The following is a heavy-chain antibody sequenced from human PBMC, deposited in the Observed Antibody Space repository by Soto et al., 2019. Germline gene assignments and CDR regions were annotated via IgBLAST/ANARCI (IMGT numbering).Heavy chain of an antibody. V-gene: IGHV1-18*01. J-gene: IGHJ5*02. Sequence: ASVKVSCKASGYTFTSYGISWVRQAPGQGLEWMGWISAYNGNTNYAQKLQGRVTMTTDTSTSTAYMELRSLRSDDTAVYYCARDIVVVPAAMWGNWFDPWGQGTLVTVSS. CDR3: ARDIVVVPAAMWGNWFDP. CDR2: ISAYNGNT. CDR1: GYTFTSYG. D-gene: IGHD2-2*01.